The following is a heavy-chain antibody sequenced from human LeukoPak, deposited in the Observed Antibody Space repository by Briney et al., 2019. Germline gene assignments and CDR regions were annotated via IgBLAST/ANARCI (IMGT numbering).Heavy chain of an antibody. D-gene: IGHD2-2*01. CDR2: IKPNSGDT. CDR1: GYTFTAYS. V-gene: IGHV1-2*02. CDR3: ASTLGSCTSSSCPDIDY. J-gene: IGHJ4*02. Sequence: GASVKVSCNASGYTFTAYSMHWVRQAPGQGLEWMGWIKPNSGDTNYAQKFQGRVTMTRDTSISAAYMELSRLRSDDTAVYYCASTLGSCTSSSCPDIDYWGQGTLVTVSS.